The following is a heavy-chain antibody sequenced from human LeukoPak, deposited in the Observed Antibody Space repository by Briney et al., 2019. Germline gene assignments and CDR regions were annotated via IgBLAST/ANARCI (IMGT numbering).Heavy chain of an antibody. J-gene: IGHJ6*02. D-gene: IGHD3-16*01. V-gene: IGHV3-7*03. CDR2: INHNGNVN. Sequence: GGSLRLSCAASSFTFSNAWMNWARQAPGKGLEWVASINHNGNVNYYVDSVKGQFTISRDNAKNSLYLQMSNLRAEDTAVYFCARGGGLDVWGQGATVTVSS. CDR3: ARGGGLDV. CDR1: SFTFSNAW.